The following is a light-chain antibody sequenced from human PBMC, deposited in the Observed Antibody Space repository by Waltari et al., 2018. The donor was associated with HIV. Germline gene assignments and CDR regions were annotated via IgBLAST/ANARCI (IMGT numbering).Light chain of an antibody. Sequence: DIQMTQSPSSLYASIGDRVTLTCRASQNISSYLNWYQQKPGKAPRFLIYAASSLQSGVPSTFSGSGSGTDFTLTISSLQREDFATYYCQQSFNTPLTFGGGTKVEIK. CDR3: QQSFNTPLT. J-gene: IGKJ4*01. CDR1: QNISSY. CDR2: AAS. V-gene: IGKV1-39*01.